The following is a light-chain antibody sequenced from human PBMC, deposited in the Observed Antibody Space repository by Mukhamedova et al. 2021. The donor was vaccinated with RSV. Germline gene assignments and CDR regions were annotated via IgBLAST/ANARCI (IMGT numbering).Light chain of an antibody. V-gene: IGKV1-5*03. J-gene: IGKJ2*01. Sequence: WYQRRVHGKAPKLLIYKASSLESGVPSRFSGSGSGTEFTLTISSLQPDDFATYYCQQYNSQYTFGQGTKLEIK. CDR3: QQYNSQYT. CDR2: KAS.